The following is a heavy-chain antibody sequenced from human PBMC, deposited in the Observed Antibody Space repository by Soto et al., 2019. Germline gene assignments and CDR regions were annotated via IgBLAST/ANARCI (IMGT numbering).Heavy chain of an antibody. D-gene: IGHD2-2*01. Sequence: GSLRLSCAASGFTFSSYAMSWVRQAPGKGLEWVSAISGSGGSTYYADSVKGRFTISRDNSKNTLYLQMNSLRAEDTAVYYCAKEVGYCSSTSCPYYYYYYGMDVWGQGTTVTVSS. CDR1: GFTFSSYA. CDR3: AKEVGYCSSTSCPYYYYYYGMDV. J-gene: IGHJ6*02. CDR2: ISGSGGST. V-gene: IGHV3-23*01.